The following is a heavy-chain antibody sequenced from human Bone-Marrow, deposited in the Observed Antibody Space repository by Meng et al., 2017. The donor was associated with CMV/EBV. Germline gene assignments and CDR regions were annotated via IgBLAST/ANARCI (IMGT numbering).Heavy chain of an antibody. V-gene: IGHV3-33*06. CDR3: AKDRGNSSPYGMDV. Sequence: GESLKISCAASGFTFKNFGMHWVRQAPGKGLEWVAVIWYDGNNKYFVDSVKGRFTISRDSSKNTLYLQMNSLRAEDTAVYYCAKDRGNSSPYGMDVWGQGTTVTVSS. CDR2: IWYDGNNK. CDR1: GFTFKNFG. D-gene: IGHD6-6*01. J-gene: IGHJ6*02.